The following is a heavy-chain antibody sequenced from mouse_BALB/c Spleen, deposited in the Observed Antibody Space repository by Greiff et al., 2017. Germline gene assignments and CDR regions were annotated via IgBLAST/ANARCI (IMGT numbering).Heavy chain of an antibody. J-gene: IGHJ4*01. CDR2: IDPANGNT. CDR1: GFNIKDTY. D-gene: IGHD1-2*01. CDR3: ARAGGTTATPYAMDY. V-gene: IGHV14-3*02. Sequence: EVQLQQSGAELVKPGASVKLSCTASGFNIKDTYMHWVKQRPEQGLEWIGRIDPANGNTKYDPKFQGKATITADTSSNTAYLQLSSLTSEDTAVYYCARAGGTTATPYAMDYWGQGTSVTVSS.